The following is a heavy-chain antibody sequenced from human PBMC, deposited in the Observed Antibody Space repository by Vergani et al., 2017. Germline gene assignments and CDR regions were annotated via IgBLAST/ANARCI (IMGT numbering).Heavy chain of an antibody. CDR1: GFSLSTSGVG. J-gene: IGHJ4*02. CDR3: VHRRSYYDILTGSADY. V-gene: IGHV2-5*01. D-gene: IGHD3-9*01. CDR2: IYWNDDT. Sequence: QITLKESGPTLVKPTQTLTLTCTFSGFSLSTSGVGVGWIRQPPGKALEWLALIYWNDDTRYNPSLKSRLTITKDTSKNQVVLTMTNMDPVDTATYYCVHRRSYYDILTGSADYWGQGTLVTVSS.